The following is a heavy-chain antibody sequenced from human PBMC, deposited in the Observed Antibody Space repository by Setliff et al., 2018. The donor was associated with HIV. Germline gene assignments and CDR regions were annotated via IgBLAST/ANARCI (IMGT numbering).Heavy chain of an antibody. Sequence: GGSLRLSCTTSGFNFGDEIMMWVRQTPGKGLQWVSAITQNSLRTNYTDSVKGRFTLSRDNSKNTLYLQMNSLRAEDTAVYYCAKDRSEITIFGVIISHWGQGSLVTVSS. V-gene: IGHV3-23*01. CDR1: GFNFGDEI. D-gene: IGHD3-3*01. CDR3: AKDRSEITIFGVIISH. J-gene: IGHJ4*02. CDR2: ITQNSLRT.